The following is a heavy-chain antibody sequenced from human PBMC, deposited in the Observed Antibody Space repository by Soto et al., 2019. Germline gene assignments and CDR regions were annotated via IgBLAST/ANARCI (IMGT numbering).Heavy chain of an antibody. D-gene: IGHD2-21*01. CDR2: IWYDGSNK. Sequence: VGSLRLSCAASGFTFSTYDMHWVRQAPGKGLEWVAVIWYDGSNKYYGDSVEGRFTISRDNSKNTLYLQMNSLRAEDTAIYYCARVGERSGDPFDYWGQGTLVTVSS. J-gene: IGHJ4*02. V-gene: IGHV3-33*01. CDR1: GFTFSTYD. CDR3: ARVGERSGDPFDY.